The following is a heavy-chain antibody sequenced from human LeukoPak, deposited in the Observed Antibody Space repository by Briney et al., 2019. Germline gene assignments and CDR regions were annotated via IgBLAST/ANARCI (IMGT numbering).Heavy chain of an antibody. CDR1: GYSISSGYD. CDR2: ISQSGNT. J-gene: IGHJ4*02. V-gene: IGHV4-38-2*02. Sequence: SETLSLTCTVSGYSISSGYDWGWMRQAPGKGLEWRGSISQSGNTYNNPSLKSRVTLSVDTSKNQVSLQMTSVTAADTAMYYCARSELNDYFKYWGQGILVTVST. CDR3: ARSELNDYFKY. D-gene: IGHD1-7*01.